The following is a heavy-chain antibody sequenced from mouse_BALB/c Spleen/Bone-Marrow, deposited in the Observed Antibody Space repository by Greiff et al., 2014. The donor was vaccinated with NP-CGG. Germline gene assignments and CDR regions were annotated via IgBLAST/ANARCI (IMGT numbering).Heavy chain of an antibody. CDR2: IYPGDGDT. J-gene: IGHJ2*01. CDR3: ASQGDYGSFDY. Sequence: VQLQQSGAELARPGASVKLSCKASGYTFTSYWMQWVKQRPGPGLEWIGAIYPGDGDTRYTQKFKGKATLTADKSSSTAYMQLSSLASEDSAVYYCASQGDYGSFDYWGQGTTLTVAS. V-gene: IGHV1-87*01. D-gene: IGHD1-1*02. CDR1: GYTFTSYW.